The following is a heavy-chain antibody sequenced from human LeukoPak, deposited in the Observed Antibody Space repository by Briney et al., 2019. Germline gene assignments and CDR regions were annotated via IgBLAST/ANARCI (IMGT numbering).Heavy chain of an antibody. CDR1: GYTFTSYG. CDR3: ARDLIWYSGSYYVWFDP. J-gene: IGHJ5*02. D-gene: IGHD1-26*01. CDR2: ISAYNGNT. V-gene: IGHV1-18*01. Sequence: ASVKVSCKASGYTFTSYGISWVRQAPGQGLEWMGWISAYNGNTKYAQKFQGGVTMTTDTSTSTAYMELRSLRSDDTAVYYCARDLIWYSGSYYVWFDPWGQGTLVTVSS.